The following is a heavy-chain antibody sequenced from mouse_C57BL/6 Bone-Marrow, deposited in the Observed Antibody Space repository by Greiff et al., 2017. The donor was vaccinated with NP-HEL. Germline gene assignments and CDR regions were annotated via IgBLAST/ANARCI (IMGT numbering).Heavy chain of an antibody. Sequence: QVQLQQSGAELVRPGTSVKMSCKASGYTFTNYWIGWAKQRPGHGLEWIGDIYPGGGYTNYNEKFKGKATLTADKSSSTAYMQFSSLTSEDSAIYYGARIWSYYFDYWGQGTTLTVSS. J-gene: IGHJ2*01. CDR1: GYTFTNYW. V-gene: IGHV1-63*01. CDR2: IYPGGGYT. CDR3: ARIWSYYFDY.